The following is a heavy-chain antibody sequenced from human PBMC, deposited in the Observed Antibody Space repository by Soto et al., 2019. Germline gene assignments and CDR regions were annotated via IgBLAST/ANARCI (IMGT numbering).Heavy chain of an antibody. J-gene: IGHJ5*02. CDR3: ARGVGSGSYYNQYNWFDP. CDR1: GYTFTSYG. Sequence: GASVKVSCKASGYTFTSYGISCVRQAPGQGLEWMGWISAYNGNTNYAQKLQGRVTMTTDTSTSTAYMELRSLRSDDTAVYYCARGVGSGSYYNQYNWFDPWGQGTPVTVSS. CDR2: ISAYNGNT. V-gene: IGHV1-18*01. D-gene: IGHD3-10*01.